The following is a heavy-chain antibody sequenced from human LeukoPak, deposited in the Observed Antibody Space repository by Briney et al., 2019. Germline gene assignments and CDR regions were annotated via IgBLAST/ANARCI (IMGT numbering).Heavy chain of an antibody. CDR2: IYHSGST. D-gene: IGHD1-14*01. J-gene: IGHJ5*02. V-gene: IGHV4-30-2*01. CDR3: ARGPRNRLATGWFDP. Sequence: SETLSLTCTVSGGSISSGGYYWSWIRQPPGKGLEWIGYIYHSGSTYYNPSLKSRVTISVDRSKNQFSLKLSSVTAADTAAYYCARGPRNRLATGWFDPWGQGTLVTVSS. CDR1: GGSISSGGYY.